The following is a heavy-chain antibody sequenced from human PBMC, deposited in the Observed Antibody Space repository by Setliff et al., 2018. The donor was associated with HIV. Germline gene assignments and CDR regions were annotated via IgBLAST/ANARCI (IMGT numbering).Heavy chain of an antibody. Sequence: GASVKVSCKASGYTFTSYYMHWVRQAPGQGLEWMGIINPSGGSTSYAQKFQGRVTMTTDESTTTAYMELSSLRSEDTALYYCAGSILTGYYTFGADYWGQGTLVTVSS. V-gene: IGHV1-46*01. D-gene: IGHD3-9*01. CDR1: GYTFTSYY. CDR2: INPSGGST. CDR3: AGSILTGYYTFGADY. J-gene: IGHJ4*02.